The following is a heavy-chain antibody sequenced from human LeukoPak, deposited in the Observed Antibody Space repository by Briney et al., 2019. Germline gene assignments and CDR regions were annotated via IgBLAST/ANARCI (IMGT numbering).Heavy chain of an antibody. CDR2: IWYDGSNK. J-gene: IGHJ6*03. CDR1: GFTFSSYG. Sequence: GRSLRLSCAASGFTFSSYGMHWVRQAPGKGLEWVAVIWYDGSNKYYADSVKGRFTISRDNSKNTLYLQMNSLGAEDTAVYYCAKTSHYYYYYMDVWGKGTTVTVSS. V-gene: IGHV3-33*06. CDR3: AKTSHYYYYYMDV.